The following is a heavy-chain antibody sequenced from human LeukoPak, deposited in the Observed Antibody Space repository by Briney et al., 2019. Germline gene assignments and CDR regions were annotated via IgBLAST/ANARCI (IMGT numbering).Heavy chain of an antibody. CDR2: IYYSGST. CDR1: GGSISSSSYY. CDR3: ARDRQNWFDP. Sequence: SETLSLTCTVSGGSISSSSYYWGWIRQPPGKGLEWIGSIYYSGSTYYNPSLKSRVTISVDTSKNQFSLKLSSVTAADTAVYYCARDRQNWFDPWGQGTLVTVSS. V-gene: IGHV4-39*07. J-gene: IGHJ5*02.